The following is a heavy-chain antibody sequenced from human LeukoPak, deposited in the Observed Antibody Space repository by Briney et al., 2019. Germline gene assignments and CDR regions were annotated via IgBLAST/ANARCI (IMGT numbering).Heavy chain of an antibody. CDR1: GFTVSSNY. V-gene: IGHV3-66*01. CDR2: IYSGGNT. Sequence: GGSLRLSCAASGFTVSSNYMSWVRQAPGKGLEWVSVIYSGGNTYYPDSVKGRFTISRDNSKNTLYLQMNSLRAEDTAVYYCARGRWVQFFDYWGQGTLLTVSS. D-gene: IGHD5-24*01. CDR3: ARGRWVQFFDY. J-gene: IGHJ4*02.